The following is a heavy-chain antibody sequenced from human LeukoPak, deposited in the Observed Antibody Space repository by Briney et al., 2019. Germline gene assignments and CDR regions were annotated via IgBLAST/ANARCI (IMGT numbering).Heavy chain of an antibody. CDR3: ARDLHPRLAGFFDY. V-gene: IGHV3-30*14. CDR1: GFTFSTYA. CDR2: ISYDGSTK. Sequence: PGGSLRLSCAASGFTFSTYAMHWVRQAPGKGLEWVAVISYDGSTKYYADSVEGRFTISRDNSKNALYLQMKTLKAEDTAVYYCARDLHPRLAGFFDYWGQGTLVTVSS. J-gene: IGHJ4*02. D-gene: IGHD3-3*02.